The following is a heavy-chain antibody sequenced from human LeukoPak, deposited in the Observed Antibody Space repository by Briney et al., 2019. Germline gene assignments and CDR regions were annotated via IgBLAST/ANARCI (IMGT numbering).Heavy chain of an antibody. J-gene: IGHJ6*03. Sequence: GASVKDSCKASGYTFTSYGISWVRQAPGQGLEWMGRIIPILGTANYAQKFQGRVTITADESTSTAYMELSSLRSEDTAVYYCAREYSSSSRYYYMDVWGKGTTVTVSS. CDR3: AREYSSSSRYYYMDV. D-gene: IGHD6-6*01. V-gene: IGHV1-69*11. CDR2: IIPILGTA. CDR1: GYTFTSYG.